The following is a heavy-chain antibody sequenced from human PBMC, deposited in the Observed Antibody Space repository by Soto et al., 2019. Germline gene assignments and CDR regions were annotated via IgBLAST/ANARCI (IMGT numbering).Heavy chain of an antibody. V-gene: IGHV3-7*01. Sequence: GGSLRLSCAASGFTFSSYWMSWVRQAPGKGLEWVANIKQDGSEKYYVDSVKGRFTISRDNAKNSLYLQMNSLRAEDTAVYYCARDRYPSYDFWSGYQPFSWFDPWGQGTLVTVSS. D-gene: IGHD3-3*01. CDR2: IKQDGSEK. J-gene: IGHJ5*02. CDR3: ARDRYPSYDFWSGYQPFSWFDP. CDR1: GFTFSSYW.